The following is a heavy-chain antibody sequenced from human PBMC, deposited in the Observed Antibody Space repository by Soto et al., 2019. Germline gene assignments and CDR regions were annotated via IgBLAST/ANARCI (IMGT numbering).Heavy chain of an antibody. CDR1: GGTFSSYT. D-gene: IGHD6-13*01. J-gene: IGHJ4*02. CDR3: ASDPRHIAADDY. CDR2: IIPILGIA. V-gene: IGHV1-69*02. Sequence: QVQLVQSGAEVKKPGSSVKVSCKASGGTFSSYTISWVRQAPGQGLEWMGRIIPILGIANYAQKFQGRVTITADKSTSTAYMELSSLRSEDTAVYYCASDPRHIAADDYWGQGTLVTVSS.